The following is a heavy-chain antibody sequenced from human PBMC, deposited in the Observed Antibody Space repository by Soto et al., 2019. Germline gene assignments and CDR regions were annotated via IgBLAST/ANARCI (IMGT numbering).Heavy chain of an antibody. D-gene: IGHD2-15*01. CDR1: GFSLDHYA. CDR3: VKDNVGVYCSGGSCYFDY. CDR2: ISWDSGVI. V-gene: IGHV3-9*01. J-gene: IGHJ4*02. Sequence: PGESLRLSCVASGFSLDHYAMHWVRQAPGKGLEWVSGISWDSGVIDYADSVRGRFTISRDNAKNSLYLQMTSLRAEDTALYYCVKDNVGVYCSGGSCYFDYWGQGSLVTVSS.